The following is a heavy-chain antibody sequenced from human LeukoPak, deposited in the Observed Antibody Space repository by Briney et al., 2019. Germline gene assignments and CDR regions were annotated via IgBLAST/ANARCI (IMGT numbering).Heavy chain of an antibody. V-gene: IGHV3-21*01. Sequence: AGGSLRLSCAASGFTFSSYSMNWVRQAPGKGLEWVSSISSSSSYIYYADSVKGRFTISRDNAKNSLYLQMNSLRAEDTAVYYCARGPNYDFWSGYYTPIYYYYYMDVWGKGTTVTVSS. CDR1: GFTFSSYS. D-gene: IGHD3-3*01. CDR2: ISSSSSYI. CDR3: ARGPNYDFWSGYYTPIYYYYYMDV. J-gene: IGHJ6*03.